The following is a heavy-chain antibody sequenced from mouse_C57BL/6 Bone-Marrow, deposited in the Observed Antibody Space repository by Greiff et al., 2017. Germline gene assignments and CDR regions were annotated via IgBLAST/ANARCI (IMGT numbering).Heavy chain of an antibody. CDR1: GYAFSSSW. CDR3: ARPFYGSRGDY. J-gene: IGHJ2*01. CDR2: IYPGDGDT. D-gene: IGHD1-1*01. Sequence: VMLVESGPELVKPGASVKISCKASGYAFSSSWMNWVKQRPGKGLEWIGRIYPGDGDTNYNGKFKGKATLTADKSSSAAYMQLSSLTSEDSAVYFCARPFYGSRGDYWGQGTTLTVSS. V-gene: IGHV1-82*01.